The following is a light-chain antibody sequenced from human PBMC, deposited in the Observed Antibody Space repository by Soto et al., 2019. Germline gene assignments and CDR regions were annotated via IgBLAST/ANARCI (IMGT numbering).Light chain of an antibody. CDR3: QHYVTWPLA. CDR1: ESVGSN. J-gene: IGKJ4*01. Sequence: EIVMTQSPATLSVSPGERATLSCRASESVGSNLAWYQQKPGQAPRLLIHGASKRATGIPARFSGSGSGTEFTLTISSLQSEDFAVYYCQHYVTWPLAFGGGTRVENK. CDR2: GAS. V-gene: IGKV3-15*01.